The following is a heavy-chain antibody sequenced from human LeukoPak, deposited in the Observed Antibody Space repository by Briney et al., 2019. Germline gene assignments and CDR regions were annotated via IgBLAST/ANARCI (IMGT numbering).Heavy chain of an antibody. CDR2: VFFSGSV. Sequence: PSETLSLTCTVSGGSINNYYWNWIRQPPGKGLEWIGYVFFSGSVNYNLPLRSRVTISVDTSKNQFSLNLTSVTAADTAVYYCARGGFGEHWLVDHFDFWGQGTLVTVSS. V-gene: IGHV4-59*01. CDR1: GGSINNYY. CDR3: ARGGFGEHWLVDHFDF. J-gene: IGHJ4*02. D-gene: IGHD6-19*01.